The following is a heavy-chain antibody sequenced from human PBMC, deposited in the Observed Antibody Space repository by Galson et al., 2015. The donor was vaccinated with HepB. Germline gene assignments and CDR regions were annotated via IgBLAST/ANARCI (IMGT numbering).Heavy chain of an antibody. CDR1: GGTFSSYA. V-gene: IGHV1-69*13. J-gene: IGHJ1*01. Sequence: SVKVSCKASGGTFSSYAISWVRQAPGQGLEWMGGIIPIFGTANYAQKFQGRVTITADESTSTAYMELSSLRSDDTAVYYCATAGVKGGIAVTGTFYFQHWGQGTLVTVSS. CDR2: IIPIFGTA. CDR3: ATAGVKGGIAVTGTFYFQH. D-gene: IGHD6-19*01.